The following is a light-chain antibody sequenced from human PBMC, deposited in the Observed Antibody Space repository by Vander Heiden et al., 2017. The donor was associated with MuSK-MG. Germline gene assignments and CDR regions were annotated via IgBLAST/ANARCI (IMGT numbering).Light chain of an antibody. Sequence: SYELTQPPSVSVSPGQTASITCSGNKLGDKYTYWYQQKPGQSPVLVIYQDTKRPSGIPERFSGSNSGNTATLTISGTQAMDEADYYCKAWDSTTAVFGGGTKLTVL. CDR2: QDT. J-gene: IGLJ2*01. V-gene: IGLV3-1*01. CDR3: KAWDSTTAV. CDR1: KLGDKY.